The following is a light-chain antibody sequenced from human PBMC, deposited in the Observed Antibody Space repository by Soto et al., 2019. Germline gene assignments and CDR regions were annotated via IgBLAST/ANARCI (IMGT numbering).Light chain of an antibody. Sequence: QSALTQPASVSGSPGQSITISCTGTSSDVGGYNYVSWYQQHPGKAPKLMIYDVSNRPSGVSNRFSGSKSGNPASLTISGLQAEDASDYYCSSYTSSSTLLYVFGTGTKVTVL. CDR2: DVS. J-gene: IGLJ1*01. CDR3: SSYTSSSTLLYV. CDR1: SSDVGGYNY. V-gene: IGLV2-14*01.